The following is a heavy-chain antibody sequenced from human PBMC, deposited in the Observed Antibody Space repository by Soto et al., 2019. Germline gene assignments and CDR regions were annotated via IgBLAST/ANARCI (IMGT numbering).Heavy chain of an antibody. V-gene: IGHV1-69*02. CDR2: IIPILGIA. CDR1: GGTFSSYT. CDR3: ASLMSAGYYYGMDV. D-gene: IGHD3-3*01. Sequence: QVQLVQSGAEVKKPGSSVKVSCKASGGTFSSYTISWVRQAPGQGLEWMGRIIPILGIANYAQKFQGRVTITADNNTNTASMELSSLRSEDKAVYYCASLMSAGYYYGMDVWGQGTTVTVSS. J-gene: IGHJ6*02.